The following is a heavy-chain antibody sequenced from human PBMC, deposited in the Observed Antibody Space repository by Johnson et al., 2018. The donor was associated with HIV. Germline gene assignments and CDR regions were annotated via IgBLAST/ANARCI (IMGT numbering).Heavy chain of an antibody. D-gene: IGHD5-18*01. CDR1: GFTFSSYA. Sequence: VQLVESGGGVVQPGRSLRLSCAASGFTFSSYAMHWVRQAPGKGLEWVAVISYDGSNKYYADSVKGRFTISRDNSKNTLYLQMNSLRAEDTAVYYCAKGRSPRIQLRTWAFDIWGQGTMVIVSS. V-gene: IGHV3-30-3*01. J-gene: IGHJ3*02. CDR2: ISYDGSNK. CDR3: AKGRSPRIQLRTWAFDI.